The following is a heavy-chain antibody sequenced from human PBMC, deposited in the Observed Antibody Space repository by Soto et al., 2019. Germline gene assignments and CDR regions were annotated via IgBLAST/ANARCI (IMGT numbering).Heavy chain of an antibody. Sequence: QAQLQESGPGPVKPSETLSLTCTVSGGSVSGGTHYWSWIRQPPGKGLEWIGYIYNSGSTNYNPSLKSRVTISVDTSKNQFSLQLSSVIAADTAVYYCARGYRTSWYWFDLWGRGTLVTVSS. J-gene: IGHJ2*01. CDR2: IYNSGST. CDR3: ARGYRTSWYWFDL. CDR1: GGSVSGGTHY. D-gene: IGHD6-13*01. V-gene: IGHV4-61*01.